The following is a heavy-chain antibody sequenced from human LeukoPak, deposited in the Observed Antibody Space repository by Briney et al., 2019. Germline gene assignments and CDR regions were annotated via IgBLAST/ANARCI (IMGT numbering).Heavy chain of an antibody. J-gene: IGHJ4*02. CDR2: IIPIFGTA. CDR1: GGTFSSYA. D-gene: IGHD3-22*01. V-gene: IGHV1-69*05. CDR3: ARSPSYDSSGYPTPDDY. Sequence: ASVKVSCKASGGTFSSYAISWVRQAPGQGLEWMGGIIPIFGTANYAQKFQGRVTITTDESTSTAYMELSSLRSEDTAVYYCARSPSYDSSGYPTPDDYWGQGTLVTVSS.